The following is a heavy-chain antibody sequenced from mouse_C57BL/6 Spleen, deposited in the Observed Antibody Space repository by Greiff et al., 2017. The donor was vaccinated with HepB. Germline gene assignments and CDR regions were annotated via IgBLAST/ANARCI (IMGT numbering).Heavy chain of an antibody. V-gene: IGHV3-8*01. CDR2: ISYSGST. D-gene: IGHD2-2*01. CDR1: GYSITSDY. J-gene: IGHJ1*03. CDR3: ARSRSTMVVDWYFDV. Sequence: DAQLQESGPGLAKPSQTLSLTCSVTGYSITSDYWNWIRKFPGNKLEYMGYISYSGSTYYNPSLKSRFSITRDTSKNQYYLQLNSVTTEDTATYYCARSRSTMVVDWYFDVWGTGTTVTVSS.